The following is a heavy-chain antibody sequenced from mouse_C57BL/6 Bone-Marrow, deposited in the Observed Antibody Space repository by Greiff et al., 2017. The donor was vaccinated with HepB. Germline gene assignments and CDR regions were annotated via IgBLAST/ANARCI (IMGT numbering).Heavy chain of an antibody. D-gene: IGHD1-1*01. V-gene: IGHV3-6*01. CDR1: GYSITSGYY. J-gene: IGHJ2*01. Sequence: VQLQQSGPGLVKPSQSLSLTCSVTGYSITSGYYWNWIRQFPGNKLEWMGYISYDGSNNYNPSLKNRISITRDTSKNQFFLKLNSVTTEDTATYYCARIGIGTVVATGDYWGQGTTLTVSS. CDR3: ARIGIGTVVATGDY. CDR2: ISYDGSN.